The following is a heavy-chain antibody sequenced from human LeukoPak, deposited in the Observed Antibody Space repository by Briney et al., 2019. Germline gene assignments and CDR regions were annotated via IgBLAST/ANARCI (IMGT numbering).Heavy chain of an antibody. CDR3: TTNDIVGTTNDAFDF. J-gene: IGHJ3*01. Sequence: AGSLRLSCAASGFTFSDAWMSWVRQAPGKGLAWVGRIKSKTDGGTIDYSAPVKGRFTISRDDSKTTLYLQMNSLETEDTAMYYCTTNDIVGTTNDAFDFWGQGTMVTVSS. V-gene: IGHV3-15*01. CDR2: IKSKTDGGTI. D-gene: IGHD1-26*01. CDR1: GFTFSDAW.